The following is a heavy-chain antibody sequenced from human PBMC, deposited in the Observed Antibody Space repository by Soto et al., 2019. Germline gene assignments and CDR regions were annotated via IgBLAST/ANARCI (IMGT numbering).Heavy chain of an antibody. CDR3: ARRNVGEWLLYPDAFDI. J-gene: IGHJ3*02. CDR2: IKQDGSEK. CDR1: GFTFSSYW. V-gene: IGHV3-7*01. Sequence: EVQLVEAGGGLVQPGGSLRLSCAASGFTFSSYWMSWVRQAPGKGLEWVANIKQDGSEKYYVDSVKGRFTISRDNAKNSLYLQMNSLRAEDTAVYYCARRNVGEWLLYPDAFDIWGQGTMVTVSS. D-gene: IGHD3-3*01.